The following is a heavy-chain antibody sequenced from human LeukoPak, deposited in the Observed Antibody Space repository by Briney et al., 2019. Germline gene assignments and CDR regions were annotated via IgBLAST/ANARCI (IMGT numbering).Heavy chain of an antibody. CDR3: AAGRVFDY. J-gene: IGHJ4*02. Sequence: PGGSLRLSCAASGVTVSSSHMNWVRQAPGKGLEWVSVIYSGGSTHYGDSVKGRFTIFRDNSKNTVYLQMNSVGVEDTAVYYCAAGRVFDYWGQGTLVTVSS. V-gene: IGHV3-66*01. CDR2: IYSGGST. CDR1: GVTVSSSH.